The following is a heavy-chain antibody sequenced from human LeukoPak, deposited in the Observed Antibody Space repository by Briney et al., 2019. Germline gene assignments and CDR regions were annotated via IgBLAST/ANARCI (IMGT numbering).Heavy chain of an antibody. CDR2: IYTSGST. D-gene: IGHD3-10*01. Sequence: SETLSLTCTVSGGSISSGSYYWSWIRQPAGKGLEWIGRIYTSGSTNYNPSLKSRVTISVDTSKNQFSLKLSSVTAADTAVYYCARGPRIVNYYGSGSYYNGLSQNLDYWGQGTLVTVSS. CDR1: GGSISSGSYY. J-gene: IGHJ4*02. CDR3: ARGPRIVNYYGSGSYYNGLSQNLDY. V-gene: IGHV4-61*02.